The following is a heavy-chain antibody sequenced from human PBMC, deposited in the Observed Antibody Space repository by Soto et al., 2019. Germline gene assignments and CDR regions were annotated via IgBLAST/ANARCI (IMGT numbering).Heavy chain of an antibody. CDR3: VRATAARQRDYSYHYYLHI. CDR2: INPNGGST. J-gene: IGHJ6*03. Sequence: AAVKVSCKASGYTFINDYIHWVRQAPGQGLEWMGVINPNGGSTVYAQKFQGRVTLTRDTTTSTVYVELSSLRSDDTAVYFCVRATAARQRDYSYHYYLHIWGKGTTVTVSS. D-gene: IGHD6-6*01. CDR1: GYTFINDY. V-gene: IGHV1-46*03.